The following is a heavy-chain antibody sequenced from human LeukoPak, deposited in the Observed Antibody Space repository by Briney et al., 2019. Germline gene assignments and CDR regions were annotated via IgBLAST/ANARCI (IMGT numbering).Heavy chain of an antibody. Sequence: PGGSLRLSCAASGFTVSSNYMSWVRQAPGKGLEWVSVIYSGGSTYYADSVKGRFTISRDNSKNTLYLHMNNLRAEDTAVYYCARGGTTAVDFDYWGQGTLVTVSS. J-gene: IGHJ4*02. V-gene: IGHV3-53*01. D-gene: IGHD1-1*01. CDR1: GFTVSSNY. CDR3: ARGGTTAVDFDY. CDR2: IYSGGST.